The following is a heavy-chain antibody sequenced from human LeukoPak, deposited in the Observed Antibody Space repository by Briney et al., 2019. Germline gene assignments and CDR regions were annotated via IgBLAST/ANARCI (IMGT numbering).Heavy chain of an antibody. D-gene: IGHD2-21*01. CDR2: IYYSGST. J-gene: IGHJ6*03. Sequence: SETLSLTCTVSGGSISSSSYYWGWIRQPPGKGLEWIGSIYYSGSTYYNPSLKSRVTISVDTSKNQFSLKLSSVTAADTAVYYCAFLPHIYYYYYMDVWGKGTTVTVSS. CDR3: AFLPHIYYYYYMDV. CDR1: GGSISSSSYY. V-gene: IGHV4-39*01.